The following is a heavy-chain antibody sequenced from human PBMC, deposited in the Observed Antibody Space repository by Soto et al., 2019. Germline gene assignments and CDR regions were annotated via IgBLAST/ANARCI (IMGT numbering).Heavy chain of an antibody. J-gene: IGHJ4*02. D-gene: IGHD3-22*01. CDR1: GGSISSYY. Sequence: SETLSLTCTVSGGSISSYYWSWIRQPPGKGLEWIGYIYYSGSTNYNPSLKSRVTISVDTSKNQFSLKLSSVTAADTAVYYGARGLDSSGYSEFDYWGQGTLVTVSS. V-gene: IGHV4-59*01. CDR3: ARGLDSSGYSEFDY. CDR2: IYYSGST.